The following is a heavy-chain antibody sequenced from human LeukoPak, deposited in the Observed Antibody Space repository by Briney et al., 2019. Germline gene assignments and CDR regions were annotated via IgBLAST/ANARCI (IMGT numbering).Heavy chain of an antibody. D-gene: IGHD3-10*01. CDR2: IKSKTDGWAT. J-gene: IGHJ4*02. CDR1: GFTFTNAW. Sequence: GGSLRLSCAASGFTFTNAWMSWVRQAPGKGLEWAGRIKSKTDGWATDYAAPVKGRFTISTDDAKNTLYLQMDSLKTEDTAVYYCTTVYYSGLGRDGRSFDYWGQGILVTVSS. CDR3: TTVYYSGLGRDGRSFDY. V-gene: IGHV3-15*05.